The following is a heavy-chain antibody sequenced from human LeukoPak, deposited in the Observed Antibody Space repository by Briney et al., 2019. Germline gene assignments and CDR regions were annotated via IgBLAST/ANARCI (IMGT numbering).Heavy chain of an antibody. CDR1: GYSISSGYY. D-gene: IGHD3-22*01. Sequence: SETLSLTCTVSGYSISSGYYWGWIRQPPGKGLEWIGSIYHSGSTYYNPSLKSRVTISVDTSKNQFSLKPSSVTAADTAVYYCARLGAMIENWGQGTLVTVSS. J-gene: IGHJ4*02. V-gene: IGHV4-38-2*02. CDR3: ARLGAMIEN. CDR2: IYHSGST.